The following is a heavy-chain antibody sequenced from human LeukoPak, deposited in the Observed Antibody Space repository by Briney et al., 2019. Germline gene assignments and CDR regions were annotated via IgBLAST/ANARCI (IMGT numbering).Heavy chain of an antibody. CDR2: IYTSGST. J-gene: IGHJ4*02. Sequence: TSSETLSLTCTVSGVSISSGSYYWSWIRQPAGKGLEWIGRIYTSGSTNYNPSLKSRVTISVDTSKNQFSLKLSSVTAADTAVYYCARYDSSGPLGGWGQGTLATVSS. D-gene: IGHD3-22*01. CDR1: GVSISSGSYY. CDR3: ARYDSSGPLGG. V-gene: IGHV4-61*02.